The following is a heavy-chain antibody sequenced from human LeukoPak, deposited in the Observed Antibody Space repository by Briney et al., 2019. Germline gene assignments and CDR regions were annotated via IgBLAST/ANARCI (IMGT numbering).Heavy chain of an antibody. Sequence: PSQTLSLTCTVSGGSIGSGGYYWSWIRQHPGKGLEWIGYIYYSGSTYYNPSLKSRVTISVDTSKNQFSLKLSSVTAADTAVYYCARGDYYDSSGLDYWGQGTLVTVSS. D-gene: IGHD3-22*01. V-gene: IGHV4-31*03. CDR2: IYYSGST. CDR1: GGSIGSGGYY. CDR3: ARGDYYDSSGLDY. J-gene: IGHJ4*02.